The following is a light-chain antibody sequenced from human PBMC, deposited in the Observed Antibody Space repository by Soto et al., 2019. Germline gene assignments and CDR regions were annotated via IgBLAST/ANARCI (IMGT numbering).Light chain of an antibody. CDR1: QDIGKN. CDR3: QQYNSVSLLT. V-gene: IGKV1-5*03. Sequence: DIQMTQSPSCLSVSVGDRVTITCQASQDIGKNLNWYQQKPGKAPKLLIYKASSLESGVPSRFSGSGSGTEFTLTISSLQPDDFATYYCQQYNSVSLLTFGGGTKVDI. CDR2: KAS. J-gene: IGKJ4*01.